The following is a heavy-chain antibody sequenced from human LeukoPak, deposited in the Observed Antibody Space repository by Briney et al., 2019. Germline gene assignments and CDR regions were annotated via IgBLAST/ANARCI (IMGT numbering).Heavy chain of an antibody. CDR2: IIPIFGTA. D-gene: IGHD2-2*01. CDR1: GGTFSSYA. J-gene: IGHJ3*02. CDR3: AGEGQDIVVVPAAMGAFDI. V-gene: IGHV1-69*13. Sequence: GASVKVSCKASGGTFSSYAISWVRQAPGQGLEWMGGIIPIFGTANYAQKFQGRVTITADESTSTAYMELSSLRSEDTAVYYCAGEGQDIVVVPAAMGAFDIWGQGTMVTVSS.